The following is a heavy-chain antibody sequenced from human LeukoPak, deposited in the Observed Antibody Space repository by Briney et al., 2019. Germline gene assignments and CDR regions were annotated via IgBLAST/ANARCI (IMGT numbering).Heavy chain of an antibody. CDR3: ATFDRDRLQYGSFDF. Sequence: ASAKVSCKVSGYTLSYLTIHWVRQSPGQGLEWMGGFSPEDGAVIYAQKFRGRVTMTEDTSLDTAYMELTSLRSGDTAVYFCATFDRDRLQYGSFDFWGQGTVVTVSS. V-gene: IGHV1-24*01. CDR2: FSPEDGAV. J-gene: IGHJ3*01. D-gene: IGHD4-17*01. CDR1: GYTLSYLT.